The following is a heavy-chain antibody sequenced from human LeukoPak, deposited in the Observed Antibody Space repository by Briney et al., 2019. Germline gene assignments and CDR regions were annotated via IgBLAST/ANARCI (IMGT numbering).Heavy chain of an antibody. J-gene: IGHJ4*02. Sequence: GASVKVSCKASGYTXTSYGISWVRQAPGQGLEWMGWISAYNGNTNYAQKLQGRVTMTTDTSTSTAYMELRSLRSDDTAVYYCARDRYCSSTSCYAYHFDYWGQGTLVTVSS. CDR1: GYTXTSYG. CDR3: ARDRYCSSTSCYAYHFDY. CDR2: ISAYNGNT. V-gene: IGHV1-18*01. D-gene: IGHD2-2*01.